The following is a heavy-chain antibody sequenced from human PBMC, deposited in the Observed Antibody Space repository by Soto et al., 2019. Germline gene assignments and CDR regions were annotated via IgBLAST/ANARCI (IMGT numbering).Heavy chain of an antibody. J-gene: IGHJ5*02. CDR1: GFTFSSYA. V-gene: IGHV3-23*01. D-gene: IGHD5-12*01. Sequence: EVQLLESGGGLVQPGGSLRLSCAASGFTFSSYAMSWVRQAPGKGLQWVSGISGSGVGRYYADSVKGRFTISRDNSKKTLYLRMNSLRAEETAVYYCAKDRLSFSSLVATARSEWFDPWGQGTLVSVSS. CDR2: ISGSGVGR. CDR3: AKDRLSFSSLVATARSEWFDP.